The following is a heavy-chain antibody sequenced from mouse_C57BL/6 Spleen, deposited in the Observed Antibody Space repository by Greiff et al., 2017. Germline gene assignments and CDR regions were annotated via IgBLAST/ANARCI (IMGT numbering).Heavy chain of an antibody. D-gene: IGHD3-3*01. CDR2: IDPSDSYT. Sequence: QVQLQQPGAELVMPGASVKLSCKASGYTFTSYWMHWVKQRPGQGLEWIGEIDPSDSYTNYNQKFKGKSTLTVDKSSTTAYIQLSSLTSEDTAVYYCARNGGPGVYYAMYTSGQGTSVTASS. CDR3: ARNGGPGVYYAMYT. V-gene: IGHV1-69*01. J-gene: IGHJ4*01. CDR1: GYTFTSYW.